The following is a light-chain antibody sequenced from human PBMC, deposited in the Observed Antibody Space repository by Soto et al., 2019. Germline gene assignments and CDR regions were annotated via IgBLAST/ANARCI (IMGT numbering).Light chain of an antibody. CDR3: LQPSNWPPRLP. J-gene: IGKJ4*01. V-gene: IGKV3-11*01. Sequence: EIVLTQSAGTVSLSRGERATLSCGASQSVTTYLAWYQQKPGQAPRLLIYDASSRATGIPARFSGSGSGTDFTLTISSLVPEDFAFYYCLQPSNWPPRLPSGGATNVYIK. CDR1: QSVTTY. CDR2: DAS.